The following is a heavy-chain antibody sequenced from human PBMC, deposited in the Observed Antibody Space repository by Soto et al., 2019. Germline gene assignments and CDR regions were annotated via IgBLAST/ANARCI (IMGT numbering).Heavy chain of an antibody. Sequence: QVQLVQSGAEVKKPGASVKVSCKASGYTFTNDYMHWVRQAPGQGLEWMGIINPSTGTTSYAQKFQGRVTITRDTSTSTVHMERRRLRSADTAVYYCARASWDSVRGVKEFDYGGQGTLVTVSS. CDR2: INPSTGTT. CDR3: ARASWDSVRGVKEFDY. V-gene: IGHV1-46*01. D-gene: IGHD3-10*02. CDR1: GYTFTNDY. J-gene: IGHJ4*02.